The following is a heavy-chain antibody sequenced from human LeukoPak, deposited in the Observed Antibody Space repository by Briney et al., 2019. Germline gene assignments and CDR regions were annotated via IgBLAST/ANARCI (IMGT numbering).Heavy chain of an antibody. CDR3: ARLAAASPGY. Sequence: GGSLRLSCETSGFPFVAYALHWVRQAPGKGLEWVAVISSDTTNKYYMDSVKGRFTISRDNSKNTLYLQMDSLRLEDTAVYYCARLAAASPGYWGQGTLVTVSS. D-gene: IGHD3-16*01. CDR1: GFPFVAYA. CDR2: ISSDTTNK. V-gene: IGHV3-30*10. J-gene: IGHJ4*02.